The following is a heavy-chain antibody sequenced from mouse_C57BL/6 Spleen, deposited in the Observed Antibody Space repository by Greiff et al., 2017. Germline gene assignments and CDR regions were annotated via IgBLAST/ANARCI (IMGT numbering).Heavy chain of an antibody. D-gene: IGHD1-1*01. CDR1: GFTFSDAW. CDR3: AGSSPYYAMDN. Sequence: EVHLVESGGGLVQPGGSMKLSCAASGFTFSDAWMDWVRQSPEKGLEWVAEIRNKANNHATYYAESVKGRFTISRDDSKSSVYLQMNSLRAEDTGIYYCAGSSPYYAMDNWGQGASDTVSS. V-gene: IGHV6-6*01. J-gene: IGHJ4*01. CDR2: IRNKANNHAT.